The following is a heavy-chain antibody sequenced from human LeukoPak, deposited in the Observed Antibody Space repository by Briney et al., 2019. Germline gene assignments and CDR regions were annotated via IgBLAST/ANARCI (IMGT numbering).Heavy chain of an antibody. J-gene: IGHJ4*02. CDR3: ARDGVPAALIDY. Sequence: KFQGRVTITRDTSASTAYMELNSLRSEDTAVYYCARDGVPAALIDYWGQGTLVTVSS. D-gene: IGHD2-2*01. V-gene: IGHV1-3*01.